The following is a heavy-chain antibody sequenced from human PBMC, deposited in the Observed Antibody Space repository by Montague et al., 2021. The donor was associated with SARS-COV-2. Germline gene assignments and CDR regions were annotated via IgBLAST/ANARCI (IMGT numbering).Heavy chain of an antibody. Sequence: SLRLSCAASGFTFTNYWMHWVRQVPGKGLVWASSINSDGSRTNYADSVKGRFTISRDNAKNTLYLQMNSLRVEDMAVYYCASPSNTGWTIRLAYWGQGTLVTVSS. V-gene: IGHV3-74*01. CDR3: ASPSNTGWTIRLAY. D-gene: IGHD6-19*01. CDR2: INSDGSRT. CDR1: GFTFTNYW. J-gene: IGHJ4*02.